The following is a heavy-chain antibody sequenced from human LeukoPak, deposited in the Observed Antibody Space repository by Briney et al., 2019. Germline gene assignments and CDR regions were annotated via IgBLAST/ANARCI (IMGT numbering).Heavy chain of an antibody. CDR3: ARVRRDGYNYYYYGMDV. CDR2: ISAYNGNT. V-gene: IGHV1-18*01. CDR1: GYTFTSYG. Sequence: GASVKVSCKASGYTFTSYGISWVRQAPGQGLEWMGWISAYNGNTNYAQKLQGRVTTTTDTSTSTAYMELRSLRSDDTAVYYCARVRRDGYNYYYYGMDVWGQGTTVTVSS. J-gene: IGHJ6*02. D-gene: IGHD5-24*01.